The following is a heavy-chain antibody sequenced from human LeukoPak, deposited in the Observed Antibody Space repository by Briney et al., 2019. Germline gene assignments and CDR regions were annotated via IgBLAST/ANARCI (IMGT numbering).Heavy chain of an antibody. CDR2: ISGSGDNT. CDR1: GLSFRSYG. Sequence: GGSLRLSCEASGLSFRSYGMSWVRQAPGKGLEWVSGISGSGDNTYYTDSVKDRFTISRDNSKNTLYLQMNSLRVEDTAVYYCAKCWTSDGVCLNFDHWGQGALVTVSS. V-gene: IGHV3-23*01. D-gene: IGHD2-8*01. CDR3: AKCWTSDGVCLNFDH. J-gene: IGHJ4*02.